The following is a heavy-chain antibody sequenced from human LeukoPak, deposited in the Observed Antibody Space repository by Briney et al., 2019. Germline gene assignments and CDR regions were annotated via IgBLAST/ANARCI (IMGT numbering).Heavy chain of an antibody. CDR2: IHPTSGGT. J-gene: IGHJ4*02. CDR1: GYTFTGYY. D-gene: IGHD6-13*01. Sequence: ASVKVSCKASGYTFTGYYMHWVRKAPGHGLEWVGRIHPTSGGTNYPQKLQGRVTMTRHTSISTAYMELSRLRSDDAAVYYCARERVKQLVWDYWGQGTLVTVSS. CDR3: ARERVKQLVWDY. V-gene: IGHV1-2*06.